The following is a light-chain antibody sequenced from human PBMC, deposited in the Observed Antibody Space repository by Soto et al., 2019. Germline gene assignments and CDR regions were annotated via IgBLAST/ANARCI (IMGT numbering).Light chain of an antibody. CDR2: GNS. J-gene: IGLJ1*01. V-gene: IGLV1-40*01. CDR1: SSNIGASYD. CDR3: QSYDRSLRTYV. Sequence: QSVLTQPPSMSVAPELRVTLACSGSSSNIGASYDVNWYRQLPGTAPKLLIYGNSDRPSGVPDRFSGSKSGTSASLAITGLQAEDEADYFCQSYDRSLRTYVFGTGTKVTVL.